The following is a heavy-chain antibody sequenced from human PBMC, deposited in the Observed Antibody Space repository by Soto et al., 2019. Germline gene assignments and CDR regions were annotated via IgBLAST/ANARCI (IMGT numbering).Heavy chain of an antibody. Sequence: GQGLEWMGWISAYNGNTNYAQKLQGRVTMTTDTSTSTAYMELRSLRSDDTAVYYCARGVIRFHAYYMDVWGKGTTVIVSS. D-gene: IGHD3-3*01. J-gene: IGHJ6*03. CDR3: ARGVIRFHAYYMDV. CDR2: ISAYNGNT. V-gene: IGHV1-18*01.